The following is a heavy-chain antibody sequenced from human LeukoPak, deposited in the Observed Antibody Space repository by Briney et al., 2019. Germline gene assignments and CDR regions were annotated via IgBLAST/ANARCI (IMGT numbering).Heavy chain of an antibody. V-gene: IGHV3-66*01. J-gene: IGHJ4*02. CDR2: IYDIGTT. CDR1: GFAVCSSY. D-gene: IGHD3-22*01. Sequence: GSLRLSCTASGFAVCSSYMRWVRQAPGKGLEWVSLIYDIGTTYYDDSVKGRFSISRDNAKNTMYLQMSSLRAEEAAVYYCVKGPTYDGLPDYFDYWGQGTLVTVSS. CDR3: VKGPTYDGLPDYFDY.